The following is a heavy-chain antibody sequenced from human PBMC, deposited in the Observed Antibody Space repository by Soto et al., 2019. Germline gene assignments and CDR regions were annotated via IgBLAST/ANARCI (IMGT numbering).Heavy chain of an antibody. CDR3: ARRHSSNWYGLDY. CDR2: IYHTGST. Sequence: PSETLSLTCAVSGYSISNGYYWGWIRQPPGKGLEWIGSIYHTGSTYYNPSLKSRVTISVDTSKNQFSPKLSSVTAADTAVYYCARRHSSNWYGLDYWGQGTLVTVSS. CDR1: GYSISNGYY. V-gene: IGHV4-38-2*01. D-gene: IGHD6-13*01. J-gene: IGHJ4*02.